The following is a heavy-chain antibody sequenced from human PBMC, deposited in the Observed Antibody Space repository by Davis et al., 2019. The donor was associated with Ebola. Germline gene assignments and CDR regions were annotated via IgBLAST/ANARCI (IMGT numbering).Heavy chain of an antibody. CDR2: INAGNGNT. CDR3: ARDWGGLYYGSGSYPPHNWFDP. J-gene: IGHJ5*02. V-gene: IGHV1-3*01. Sequence: ASVKVSCKASGYTFTSYAMHWVRQAPGQRLEWMGWINAGNGNTKYSQKFQGRVTITRDTSASTAYMELSSLRSEDTAVYYCARDWGGLYYGSGSYPPHNWFDPWGQGTLVTVSS. D-gene: IGHD3-10*01. CDR1: GYTFTSYA.